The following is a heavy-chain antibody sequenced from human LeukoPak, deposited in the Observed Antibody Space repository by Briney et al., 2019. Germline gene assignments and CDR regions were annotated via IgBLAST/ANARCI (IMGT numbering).Heavy chain of an antibody. J-gene: IGHJ4*02. CDR3: ARWDYGDYPIDY. V-gene: IGHV1-8*01. CDR2: MNPNSGNT. CDR1: GYTFTSYD. Sequence: ASVKVSCKASGYTFTSYDINWVRQATGQGLEWMGWMNPNSGNTGYAQKFQGRVTMTRNTSISTAYMELSSLRSEDTAVYYCARWDYGDYPIDYWGQGTLVTVSS. D-gene: IGHD4-17*01.